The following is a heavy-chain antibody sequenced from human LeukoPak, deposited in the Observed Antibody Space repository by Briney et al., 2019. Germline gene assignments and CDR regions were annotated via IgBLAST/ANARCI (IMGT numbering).Heavy chain of an antibody. J-gene: IGHJ4*02. CDR2: INHSGST. Sequence: SETLSLTCAVYGGSFSGYYWSWIRQPPGKGLEWIGEINHSGSTNYNPSLKSRVTISVDTSKNQFSLKLSSVPAADTAVYYCARSRENYYDSSGIFDYWGQGTLVSVCS. CDR3: ARSRENYYDSSGIFDY. CDR1: GGSFSGYY. D-gene: IGHD3-22*01. V-gene: IGHV4-34*01.